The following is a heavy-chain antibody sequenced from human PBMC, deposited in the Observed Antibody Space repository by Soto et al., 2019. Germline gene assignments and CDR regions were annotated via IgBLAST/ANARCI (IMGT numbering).Heavy chain of an antibody. J-gene: IGHJ4*02. CDR1: GYTFTGYY. CDR2: INPNSGGT. D-gene: IGHD2-21*02. CDR3: ARAGSVVTAILSDY. V-gene: IGHV1-2*02. Sequence: ASVKVSCKASGYTFTGYYMHWVRQAPGQGLEWMGGINPNSGGTNYAQKFQGRVTMTRDTSISTAYMELSRLRSDDTAVYYCARAGSVVTAILSDYWGQGTLVTVSS.